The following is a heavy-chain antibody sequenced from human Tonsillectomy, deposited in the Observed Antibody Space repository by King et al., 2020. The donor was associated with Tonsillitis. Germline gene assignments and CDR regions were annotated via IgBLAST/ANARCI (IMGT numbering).Heavy chain of an antibody. V-gene: IGHV5-51*01. CDR1: GYSFTSYW. CDR3: ARLRLEPYSGSHWEAVDS. D-gene: IGHD1-26*01. CDR2: IYPSDSDT. J-gene: IGHJ3*02. Sequence: QLVQSGAEVKKPGGSLKISCKVSGYSFTSYWIGWVRQMPGKGLEWMGIIYPSDSDTRKRPSFQGLVTISADKSISTAYLQWSSLKASDTAMYYCARLRLEPYSGSHWEAVDSCGQGTMVTVSS.